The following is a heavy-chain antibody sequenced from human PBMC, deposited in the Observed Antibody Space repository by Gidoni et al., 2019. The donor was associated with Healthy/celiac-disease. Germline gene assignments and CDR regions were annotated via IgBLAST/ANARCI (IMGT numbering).Heavy chain of an antibody. CDR3: ASPGLMDYYDSSGYWGY. CDR2: IYYSGST. CDR1: GGSISSSIYY. Sequence: PGLVKPSETLSLTCTVSGGSISSSIYYWGWIRQPPGKGLEWIGGIYYSGSTYYNPSLKSRFTISVDTSKNQFSLKLSSVTAADTAVYYCASPGLMDYYDSSGYWGYWGQGTLVTVSS. J-gene: IGHJ4*02. D-gene: IGHD3-22*01. V-gene: IGHV4-39*01.